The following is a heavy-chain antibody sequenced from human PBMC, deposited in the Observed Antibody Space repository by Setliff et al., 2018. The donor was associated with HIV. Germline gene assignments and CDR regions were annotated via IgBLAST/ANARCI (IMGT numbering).Heavy chain of an antibody. V-gene: IGHV4-39*07. CDR1: GGSIYGSDYY. CDR2: IYYSGST. Sequence: PSETLSLTCTVSGGSIYGSDYYWGWIRQPPGKGLESIGSIYYSGSTYYKPSLKSRVTIAGDTTKNQFSLKLTSVTAADTAVYYCARGGRSTVATWAWFDPWGQGTLVTVSS. D-gene: IGHD4-4*01. J-gene: IGHJ5*02. CDR3: ARGGRSTVATWAWFDP.